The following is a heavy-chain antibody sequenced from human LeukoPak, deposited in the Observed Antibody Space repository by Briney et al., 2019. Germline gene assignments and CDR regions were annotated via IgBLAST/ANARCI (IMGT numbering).Heavy chain of an antibody. Sequence: PGGSLRLSCAASGFSFSSNYISWVRQAPGKGLEWVSVIYSDGSTKYADSVKARFTISRDNSKNTVYLQMNSLRVEDTALYYCARATLDNWGQGTLVTVSS. J-gene: IGHJ4*02. CDR2: IYSDGST. CDR1: GFSFSSNY. V-gene: IGHV3-53*01. CDR3: ARATLDN.